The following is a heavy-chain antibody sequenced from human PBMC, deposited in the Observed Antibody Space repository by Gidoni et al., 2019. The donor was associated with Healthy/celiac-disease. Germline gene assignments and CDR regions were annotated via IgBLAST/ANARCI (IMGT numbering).Heavy chain of an antibody. D-gene: IGHD3-10*01. Sequence: EVQLLESGGGLVQPGGSLRLSCAASGFTFSSSALRWVRQAPGKGLEWVSAISGSGGSTYYADSVKGRFTISRDNSKNTLYLQMNSLRAEDTAVYYCAKTYGSGSYFQVYYYYGMDVWGQGTTVTVSS. CDR2: ISGSGGST. CDR3: AKTYGSGSYFQVYYYYGMDV. V-gene: IGHV3-23*01. CDR1: GFTFSSSA. J-gene: IGHJ6*02.